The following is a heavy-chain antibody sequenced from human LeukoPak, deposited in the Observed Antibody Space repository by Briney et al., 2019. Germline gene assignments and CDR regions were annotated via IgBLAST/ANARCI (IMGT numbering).Heavy chain of an antibody. D-gene: IGHD3-22*01. CDR1: GVSISSSSYY. V-gene: IGHV4-39*01. Sequence: SETLSLTCTVSGVSISSSSYYWGWIRQPPGKGLEWIGTIYYSGSTYYNPSLKSRLTMSVDTSKNQFSLKLSSVTVADAAIYYCARQTYYYDSSGHPYWYFDLWGRGTLVTVSS. J-gene: IGHJ2*01. CDR2: IYYSGST. CDR3: ARQTYYYDSSGHPYWYFDL.